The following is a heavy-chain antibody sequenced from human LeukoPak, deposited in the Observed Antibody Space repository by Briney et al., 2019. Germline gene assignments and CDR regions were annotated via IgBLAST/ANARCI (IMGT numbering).Heavy chain of an antibody. CDR1: GFTFSSYA. Sequence: GGSLRLSCAASGFTFSSYAMHWVRQAPGKGLEWVANIKQDGSEKYYVDSVKGRFTISRDNAKNSLYLQMNSLRAEDTAVYYCASQWLGNRFDPWGQGTLVTVSS. CDR2: IKQDGSEK. CDR3: ASQWLGNRFDP. J-gene: IGHJ5*02. D-gene: IGHD6-19*01. V-gene: IGHV3-7*01.